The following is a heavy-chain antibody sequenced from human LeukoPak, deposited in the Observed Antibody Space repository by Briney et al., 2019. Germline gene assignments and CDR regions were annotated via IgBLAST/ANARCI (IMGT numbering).Heavy chain of an antibody. D-gene: IGHD3-3*01. V-gene: IGHV4-34*01. J-gene: IGHJ4*02. CDR3: ARTYYDFWSGYYNIDY. Sequence: KPSETLSLTCAVYGGSFSGYYWSWIRQPPGKGLEWIGEINHSGSTNYNPSLKSRVTISVDTSKNQFSLKLSSVTAADTAVYYCARTYYDFWSGYYNIDYWGQGTLVTVSS. CDR2: INHSGST. CDR1: GGSFSGYY.